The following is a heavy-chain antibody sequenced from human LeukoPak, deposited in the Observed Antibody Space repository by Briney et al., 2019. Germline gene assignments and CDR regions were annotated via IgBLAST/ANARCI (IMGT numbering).Heavy chain of an antibody. CDR3: ARDHYYGSGTDDAFDI. CDR2: IYYSGST. J-gene: IGHJ3*02. Sequence: SETLSLTCTVSGASISSYYWSWNRQPPGKGLEWIGYIYYSGSTNYNPSLKSRVTISVDTSKNQFSLKLSSVTAADTAVYYCARDHYYGSGTDDAFDIWGQGTMVTVSS. D-gene: IGHD3-10*01. CDR1: GASISSYY. V-gene: IGHV4-59*01.